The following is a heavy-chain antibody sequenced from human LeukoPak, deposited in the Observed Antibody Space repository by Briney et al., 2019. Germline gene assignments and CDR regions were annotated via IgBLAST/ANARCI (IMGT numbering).Heavy chain of an antibody. V-gene: IGHV3-43*01. CDR1: GFSFSDYT. CDR2: ISWDGDTT. CDR3: AKDISYRGLAMADY. J-gene: IGHJ4*02. Sequence: GGSLRLSCAASGFSFSDYTLHWVRQAPGRGLEWVSLISWDGDTTFYADSVKDRFTISRDNSKESLYLQMNSLRHDDTALYYCAKDISYRGLAMADYWGQGTLVTVSS. D-gene: IGHD1-26*01.